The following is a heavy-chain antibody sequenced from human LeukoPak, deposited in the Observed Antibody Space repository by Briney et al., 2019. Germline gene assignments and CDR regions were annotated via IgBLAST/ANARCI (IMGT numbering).Heavy chain of an antibody. CDR1: GGSISSYY. Sequence: SETLSLTCTVSGGSISSYYWSWIRQPPGKGLEWIGYNYYSGSTNYNPSLKSRVTISVDTSKNQFSLKLSSVTAADTAVYYCARLGYYYDSSGYRDAFDIWGQGTMVTVSS. J-gene: IGHJ3*02. D-gene: IGHD3-22*01. V-gene: IGHV4-59*01. CDR3: ARLGYYYDSSGYRDAFDI. CDR2: NYYSGST.